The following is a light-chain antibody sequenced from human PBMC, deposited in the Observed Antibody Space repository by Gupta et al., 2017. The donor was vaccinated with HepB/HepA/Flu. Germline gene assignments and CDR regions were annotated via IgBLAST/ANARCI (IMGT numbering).Light chain of an antibody. CDR3: CSYAGSSSWV. J-gene: IGLJ3*02. CDR2: EVT. CDR1: SSDVGTYDL. Sequence: QSALTQPASVSGSPGQSITISCTGTSSDVGTYDLVSWFQQYPGKAPTLVIFEVTKRPAGVSDRFSGSKSGDTASLTISGLQADDEAYYHCCSYAGSSSWVFGGGTKLTV. V-gene: IGLV2-23*02.